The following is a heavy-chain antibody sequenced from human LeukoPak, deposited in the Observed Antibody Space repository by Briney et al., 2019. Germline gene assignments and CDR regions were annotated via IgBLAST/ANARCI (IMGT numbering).Heavy chain of an antibody. V-gene: IGHV3-21*01. CDR3: ARRRGYSSGWYNYFDY. Sequence: GGSLRLSCAASGFTFSSYAMSWVRQAPGKGLEWVSSISSSSSYIYYADSVKGRFAISRDNAKNSLYLQMNSLRAEDTAVYYCARRRGYSSGWYNYFDYWGQGTLVTVSS. CDR2: ISSSSSYI. D-gene: IGHD6-19*01. J-gene: IGHJ4*02. CDR1: GFTFSSYA.